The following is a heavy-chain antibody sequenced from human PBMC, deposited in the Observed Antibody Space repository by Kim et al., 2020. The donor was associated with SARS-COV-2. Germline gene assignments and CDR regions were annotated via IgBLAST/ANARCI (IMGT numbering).Heavy chain of an antibody. CDR3: ARGPGVGIAVAGIDY. J-gene: IGHJ4*02. V-gene: IGHV4-34*01. Sequence: PSIRSRVTISVATSTNQFSLKRSSVTAADTAVYYCARGPGVGIAVAGIDYWGQGTLVTVSS. D-gene: IGHD6-19*01.